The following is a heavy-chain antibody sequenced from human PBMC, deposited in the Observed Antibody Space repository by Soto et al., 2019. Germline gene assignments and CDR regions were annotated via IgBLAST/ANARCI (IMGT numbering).Heavy chain of an antibody. J-gene: IGHJ1*01. V-gene: IGHV1-69*01. CDR3: ARGGGPYVWFNEF. CDR2: IIPVFGTT. CDR1: GGLFSSFA. D-gene: IGHD3-10*01. Sequence: QGQLVQSGPEVKKPGSSVKVSCKDSGGLFSSFAISWVRQAPGQGLEWLGGIIPVFGTTNYAEKFQDRVTITADESTNTAYVELTNLTSGDTAMYYCARGGGPYVWFNEFWGQGTLVTVSS.